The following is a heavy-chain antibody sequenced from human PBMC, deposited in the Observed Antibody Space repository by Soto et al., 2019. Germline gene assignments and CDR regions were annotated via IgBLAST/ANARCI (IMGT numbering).Heavy chain of an antibody. D-gene: IGHD5-12*01. Sequence: EASVKVSCKTSGYTFTNYDINWVRQAPGQGLEWMGWINPISGNTGYAQKFKARITMTRNTSISTAYMELSSLRSDDTAVYYCAKGLGSATILKLYYFYPLDVWGQGTTVTVSS. CDR1: GYTFTNYD. CDR3: AKGLGSATILKLYYFYPLDV. J-gene: IGHJ6*02. CDR2: INPISGNT. V-gene: IGHV1-8*01.